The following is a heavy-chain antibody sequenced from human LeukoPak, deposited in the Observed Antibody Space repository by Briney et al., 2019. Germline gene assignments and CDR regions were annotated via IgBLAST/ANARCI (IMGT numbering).Heavy chain of an antibody. D-gene: IGHD4/OR15-4a*01. Sequence: GGSLRLSCAASGVTSSSYSMNWVRQAPGKGLEWVSSISSSSSYIYYADSVKGRFTISRDNAKNSLYLQMNSLRAEDTAVYFCARDLTLDTDYWGQGTLVTVSS. CDR1: GVTSSSYS. CDR2: ISSSSSYI. CDR3: ARDLTLDTDY. J-gene: IGHJ4*02. V-gene: IGHV3-21*01.